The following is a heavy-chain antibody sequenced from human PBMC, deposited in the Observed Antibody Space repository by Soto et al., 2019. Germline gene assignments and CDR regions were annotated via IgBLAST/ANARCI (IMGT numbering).Heavy chain of an antibody. J-gene: IGHJ6*02. CDR2: IYYSGST. Sequence: KSSETLSLTCTVSGGSISSYYWSWIRQPPGKGLEWIGYIYYSGSTNYNPSLKSRVTISVDTSKNQFSLKLSSVTAADTAVYYCARGSMVRGVNYYYGMDVWGQGTTVTVSS. D-gene: IGHD3-10*01. CDR3: ARGSMVRGVNYYYGMDV. V-gene: IGHV4-59*01. CDR1: GGSISSYY.